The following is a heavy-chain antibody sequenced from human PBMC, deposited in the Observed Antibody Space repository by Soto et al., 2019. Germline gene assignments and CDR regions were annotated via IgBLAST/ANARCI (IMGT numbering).Heavy chain of an antibody. CDR1: RFTFSSYA. D-gene: IGHD4-17*01. CDR2: ITGSGGST. Sequence: EVQLLESGGGLVPPGGSLRLSCAASRFTFSSYAMTWARQAPGKGLEWVSSITGSGGSTKYADSVKGRFTISRDNSKNTLYLQMDSVRADDTAVYYCVTDPNGDYIGAFDNWGQGTMVTVSS. J-gene: IGHJ3*02. V-gene: IGHV3-23*01. CDR3: VTDPNGDYIGAFDN.